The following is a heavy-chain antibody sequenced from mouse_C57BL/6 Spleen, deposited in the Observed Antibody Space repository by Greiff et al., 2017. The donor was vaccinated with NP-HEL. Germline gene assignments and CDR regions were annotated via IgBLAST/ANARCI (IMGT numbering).Heavy chain of an antibody. D-gene: IGHD1-1*01. CDR2: IYPGSGST. J-gene: IGHJ3*01. CDR3: ARSYGSSYVWFAY. V-gene: IGHV1-55*01. CDR1: GYTFTSYW. Sequence: QVQLQQPGAELVKPGASVKMSCKASGYTFTSYWITWVKQRPGQGLEWIGDIYPGSGSTNYNEKFKSKATLTVDTSSSTAYMQLSSLTSEDSAVYYCARSYGSSYVWFAYWGQGTLVTVSA.